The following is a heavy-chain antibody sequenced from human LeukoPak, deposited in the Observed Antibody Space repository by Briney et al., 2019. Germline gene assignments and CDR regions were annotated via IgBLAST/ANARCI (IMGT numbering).Heavy chain of an antibody. Sequence: SVKVSCKASGGTFSSYAISWVRQAPGQGLEWMGGIIPIFGTANYAQKFQGRVTITADESTSTAYMELSSPRSEDAAVYYCAREPTDSSGYYYPFDYWGQGTLVTVSS. J-gene: IGHJ4*02. CDR2: IIPIFGTA. V-gene: IGHV1-69*13. CDR1: GGTFSSYA. CDR3: AREPTDSSGYYYPFDY. D-gene: IGHD3-22*01.